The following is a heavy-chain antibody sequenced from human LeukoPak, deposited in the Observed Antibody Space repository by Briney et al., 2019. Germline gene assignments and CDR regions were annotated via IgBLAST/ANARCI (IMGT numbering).Heavy chain of an antibody. CDR1: GGSISSSSYY. CDR3: ARGSLYYYYYMDV. V-gene: IGHV4-39*07. Sequence: NPSETLSLTRTVSGGSISSSSYYWGWIRQPPGKGLEWIGSIYYSGSTYYNPSLKSRVTISVDTSKNQFSLKLSSVTAADTAVYYCARGSLYYYYYMDVWGKGTTVTVSS. CDR2: IYYSGST. J-gene: IGHJ6*03.